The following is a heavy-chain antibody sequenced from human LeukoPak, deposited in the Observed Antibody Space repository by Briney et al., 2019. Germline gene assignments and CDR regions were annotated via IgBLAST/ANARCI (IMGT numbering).Heavy chain of an antibody. D-gene: IGHD2-21*01. CDR2: IWYDGSYK. CDR3: ATYYGGNPEYLQH. V-gene: IGHV3-33*01. Sequence: PGRSLRLSCAASGLNFKIYGMEWVRQAPGKGLEWVSFIWYDGSYKYYADSVRGRFSISRDKSKNTLYLQMNSLRAEDTAVYYCATYYGGNPEYLQHWGQGALVIVSS. CDR1: GLNFKIYG. J-gene: IGHJ1*01.